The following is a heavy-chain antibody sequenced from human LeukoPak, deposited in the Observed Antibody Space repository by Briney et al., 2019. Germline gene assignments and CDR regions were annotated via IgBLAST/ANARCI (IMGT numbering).Heavy chain of an antibody. CDR2: FDPEDGET. Sequence: ASVKVSCKVSGYTLTELSMHWVRQSPGKGLEWMGGFDPEDGETIYAQKFQGRVTMTEDTSTDTAYMELSSLRSEDTAVYYCARDTTSYCSSTSCYLKGPFDYWGQGTLVTVSS. D-gene: IGHD2-2*01. J-gene: IGHJ4*02. CDR3: ARDTTSYCSSTSCYLKGPFDY. V-gene: IGHV1-24*01. CDR1: GYTLTELS.